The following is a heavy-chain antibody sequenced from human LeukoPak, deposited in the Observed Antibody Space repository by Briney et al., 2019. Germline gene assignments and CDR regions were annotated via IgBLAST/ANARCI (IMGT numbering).Heavy chain of an antibody. CDR3: ASERGYIYGTDEYFQH. V-gene: IGHV4-39*01. J-gene: IGHJ1*01. Sequence: KPSETLSLTCTVSGGSISSSSYYWGWIRQPPGKGLEWIGSIYYSGSTYYNPSLKSRVTISVDTSKNQFSLKLSSVTAADTAVYYCASERGYIYGTDEYFQHWGQGTLVTVSS. CDR1: GGSISSSSYY. D-gene: IGHD5-18*01. CDR2: IYYSGST.